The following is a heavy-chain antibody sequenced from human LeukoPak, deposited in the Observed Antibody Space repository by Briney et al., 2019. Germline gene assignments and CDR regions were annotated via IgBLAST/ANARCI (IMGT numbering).Heavy chain of an antibody. Sequence: GGSLRLSCAASGFTFSSYAMHWVRQAPGKGLEWVAVISYDGSNRYYADSVKGRFTISRDNSKNTLYLQMNSLRAEDTAVYYCARGGLGPFDYWGQGTLVTVSS. CDR3: ARGGLGPFDY. V-gene: IGHV3-30-3*01. J-gene: IGHJ4*02. CDR1: GFTFSSYA. CDR2: ISYDGSNR. D-gene: IGHD6-19*01.